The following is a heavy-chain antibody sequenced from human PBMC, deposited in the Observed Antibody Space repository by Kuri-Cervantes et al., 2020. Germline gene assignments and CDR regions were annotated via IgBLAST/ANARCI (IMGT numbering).Heavy chain of an antibody. D-gene: IGHD6-13*01. J-gene: IGHJ4*02. V-gene: IGHV1-2*02. CDR3: ARGPPAAAGTLNY. Sequence: ASVKVSCKASGYTFTGYYMRWVRQAPGQGLEWMGWINPNSGGTNYAQKFQGRVTMTRDTSISTAYMELSRLRSDDTAVYYCARGPPAAAGTLNYWGQGTLVTVSS. CDR2: INPNSGGT. CDR1: GYTFTGYY.